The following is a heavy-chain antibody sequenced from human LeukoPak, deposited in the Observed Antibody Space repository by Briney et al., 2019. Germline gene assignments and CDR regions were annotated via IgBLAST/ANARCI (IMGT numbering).Heavy chain of an antibody. D-gene: IGHD2-2*01. V-gene: IGHV4-30-4*08. Sequence: SETLSLTCTVSGGSISSGDYYWSWTRHPPGKGLEWIGYIYYSGSTYYNPSLKSRVTISVDTSKNQFSLKLSSVTAADTAVYYCASSTPSRAFDIWGQGTMVTVSS. CDR3: ASSTPSRAFDI. J-gene: IGHJ3*02. CDR1: GGSISSGDYY. CDR2: IYYSGST.